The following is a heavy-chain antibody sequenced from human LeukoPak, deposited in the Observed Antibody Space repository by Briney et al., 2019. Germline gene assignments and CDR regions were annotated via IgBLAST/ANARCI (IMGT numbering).Heavy chain of an antibody. V-gene: IGHV4-4*02. CDR3: ARRIAAAGTHFDY. CDR1: GGSISSVNL. Sequence: PSGTLSLTCAVSGGSISSVNLWSWVRQPPGKGLEWIGEINHSGSTNYNPSLKSRVTISVDTSKNQFSLKLSSVTAADTAVYYCARRIAAAGTHFDYWGQGTLVTVSS. D-gene: IGHD6-13*01. CDR2: INHSGST. J-gene: IGHJ4*02.